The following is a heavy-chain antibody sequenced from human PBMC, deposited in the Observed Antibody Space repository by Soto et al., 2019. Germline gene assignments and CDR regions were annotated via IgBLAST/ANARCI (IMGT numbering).Heavy chain of an antibody. V-gene: IGHV3-7*01. Sequence: EVRLVESGGGLVQPGGSLTLSCAASGFTFSSYWMTWVRQAPGKGLEWVANINQDGSEKYYMDSMKGRFTISRDNAKNSLLLQLNSLRAEDTAVYYCAGDGGRPDLRDTHYYDSSDLDYGMDVWGQGTTVTVSS. CDR3: AGDGGRPDLRDTHYYDSSDLDYGMDV. J-gene: IGHJ6*02. D-gene: IGHD3-22*01. CDR2: INQDGSEK. CDR1: GFTFSSYW.